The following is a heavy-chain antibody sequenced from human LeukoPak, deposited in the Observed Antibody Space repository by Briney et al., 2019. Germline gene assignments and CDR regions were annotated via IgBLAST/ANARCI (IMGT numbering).Heavy chain of an antibody. V-gene: IGHV3-23*01. CDR3: AKERGDFWSGYSYYFDY. CDR1: GFTFSSYA. CDR2: ISGSGGST. D-gene: IGHD3-3*01. Sequence: PGGSLRLSCAGSGFTFSSYAMSWVRQAPGKGLEWVSAISGSGGSTYYADSVKGRFTISRDNSKNTLYLQMNSLRAEDTAVYYCAKERGDFWSGYSYYFDYWGQGTLVTVSS. J-gene: IGHJ4*02.